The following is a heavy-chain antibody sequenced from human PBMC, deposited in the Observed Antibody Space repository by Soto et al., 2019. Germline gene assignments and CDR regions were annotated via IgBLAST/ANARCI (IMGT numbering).Heavy chain of an antibody. J-gene: IGHJ5*02. Sequence: VQLMESGGGLVQPGGSLRLSCAASGFTFTTWWMDWARQTPGKGLEWVANITQAGSQKNYVDSVKGRFTISRDNAQNSVYLQMPSLTAEDSALYYGSRSLNAWGQGTLVTVSS. CDR2: ITQAGSQK. CDR3: SRSLNA. CDR1: GFTFTTWW. V-gene: IGHV3-7*01.